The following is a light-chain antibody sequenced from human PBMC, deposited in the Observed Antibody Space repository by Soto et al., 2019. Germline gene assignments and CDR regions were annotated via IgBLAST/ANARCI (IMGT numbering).Light chain of an antibody. J-gene: IGLJ1*01. Sequence: QLVLTQSPSASASLGASVKLTCTLSSGHSNYAIAWHQQQPEKGPRYLMNLNSDGSHTKGDGIPDRFSGSSSGAERYLTISSLQSEDEADYYCQSYDSSLSRYVFGTGTKLTVL. V-gene: IGLV4-69*01. CDR3: QSYDSSLSRYV. CDR2: LNSDGSH. CDR1: SGHSNYA.